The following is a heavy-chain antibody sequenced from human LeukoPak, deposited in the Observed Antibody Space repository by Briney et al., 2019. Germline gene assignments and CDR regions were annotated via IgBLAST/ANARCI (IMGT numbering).Heavy chain of an antibody. J-gene: IGHJ6*02. CDR1: GFTFSDYY. V-gene: IGHV3-53*01. CDR3: ARDRPYGAVGDMDV. Sequence: GGSLRLSCAASGFTFSDYYMSWIRQAPGKGLEWVSIIYNDGSPYYTDSVKGRFTISKDNFKNRLYLQMNSLRAEDTAVYCCARDRPYGAVGDMDVWGQGTTVTVSS. CDR2: IYNDGSP. D-gene: IGHD3-16*01.